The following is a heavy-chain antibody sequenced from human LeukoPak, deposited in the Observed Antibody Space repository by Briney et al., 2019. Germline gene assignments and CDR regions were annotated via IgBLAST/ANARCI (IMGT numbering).Heavy chain of an antibody. CDR1: GFTFSSYG. V-gene: IGHV3-30*03. CDR2: ISYDGSNK. CDR3: TRGPGYHDSSYLDY. J-gene: IGHJ4*02. Sequence: GGSLRLSCAASGFTFSSYGMHWVRQAPGKGLEWVAVISYDGSNKYYADSVKGRFTISRDNSKNTLYLQMNSLRAEDTAVYYCTRGPGYHDSSYLDYWGQGTLVTVSS. D-gene: IGHD3-22*01.